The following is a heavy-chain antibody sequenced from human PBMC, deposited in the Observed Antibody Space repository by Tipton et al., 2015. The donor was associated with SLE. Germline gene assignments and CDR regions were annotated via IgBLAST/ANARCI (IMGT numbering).Heavy chain of an antibody. CDR1: GGSFSGYY. V-gene: IGHV3-30*02. D-gene: IGHD6-19*01. J-gene: IGHJ4*02. CDR2: IRYDGSNK. CDR3: AKDPGSSGWEY. Sequence: SLRLSCAVYGGSFSGYYWSWIRQPPGKGLEWVAFIRYDGSNKYYADSVKGRFTISRDNSKNTLYLQMNSLRAGDTAVYYCAKDPGSSGWEYWGQGTLVTVSS.